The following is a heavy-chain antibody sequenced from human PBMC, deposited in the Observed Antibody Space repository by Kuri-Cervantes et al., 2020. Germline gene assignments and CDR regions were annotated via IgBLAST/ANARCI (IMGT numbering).Heavy chain of an antibody. J-gene: IGHJ4*02. CDR3: ARGRNRSALYFDY. CDR2: INHSGST. CDR1: GGSFSGYY. Sequence: ESLKISCAVYGGSFSGYYWSWIRQPPGKGLEWIGEINHSGSTNYNPSLKSRVTISVDTSKNQFSLKLSSVTAADTAVYYCARGRNRSALYFDYWGQGTLVTVSS. V-gene: IGHV4-34*01.